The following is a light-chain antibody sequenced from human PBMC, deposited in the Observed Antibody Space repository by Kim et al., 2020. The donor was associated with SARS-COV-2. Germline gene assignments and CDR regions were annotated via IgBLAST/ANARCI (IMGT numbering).Light chain of an antibody. J-gene: IGLJ2*01. Sequence: LGQTVRITCQVASLRNYEAAGYHMIPGQAPLHLIFGKNNRPSGNPDRFSGSSSASSASLTITGAQAEDEAVYYCNSRDYSDIRVLFVGGTQLTV. CDR1: SLRNYE. V-gene: IGLV3-19*01. CDR2: GKN. CDR3: NSRDYSDIRVL.